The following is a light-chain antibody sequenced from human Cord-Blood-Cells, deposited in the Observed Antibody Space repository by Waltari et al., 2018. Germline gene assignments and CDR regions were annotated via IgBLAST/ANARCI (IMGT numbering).Light chain of an antibody. J-gene: IGLJ3*02. V-gene: IGLV2-8*01. CDR2: EVS. Sequence: SALPQPPSVTGSPGQSHTLPCTGTTTHGGAYNYVSWYQQQPGKAPKLMIYEVSKRLSGVSYRFSGSKSGNTASLTISGLQAEDEADYYCSSYAGSSNWVFGGGTKLTVL. CDR1: TTHGGAYNY. CDR3: SSYAGSSNWV.